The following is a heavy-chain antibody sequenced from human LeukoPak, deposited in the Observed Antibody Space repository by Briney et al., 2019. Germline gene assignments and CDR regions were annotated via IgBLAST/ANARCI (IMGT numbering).Heavy chain of an antibody. Sequence: SVKVSCKASGGTFSSYAISWVRQAPGQGLEWMGGIIPIFGTANYAQKFQGRVTITADESTSTAYMELSSLRSEDTAVYYCVRAGLDWLLWNYFDYWGQGTLVTVSS. J-gene: IGHJ4*02. D-gene: IGHD3-9*01. CDR1: GGTFSSYA. V-gene: IGHV1-69*13. CDR2: IIPIFGTA. CDR3: VRAGLDWLLWNYFDY.